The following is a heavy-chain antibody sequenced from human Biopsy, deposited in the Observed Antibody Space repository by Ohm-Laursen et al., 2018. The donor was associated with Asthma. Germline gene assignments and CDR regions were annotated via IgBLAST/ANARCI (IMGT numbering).Heavy chain of an antibody. J-gene: IGHJ6*02. CDR1: GGTFSNFA. CDR2: IMTVFGTT. CDR3: ARCQVGYSSGWSLLLKKIYYSAIDV. Sequence: ASVKVSCKAPGGTFSNFAISWVRQAPGQGLEWLGGIMTVFGTTSDAQKFQGRVTITADESTSTAYMEVTRLRSEDTAIYYCARCQVGYSSGWSLLLKKIYYSAIDVWGPGTTVSV. V-gene: IGHV1-69*13. D-gene: IGHD6-19*01.